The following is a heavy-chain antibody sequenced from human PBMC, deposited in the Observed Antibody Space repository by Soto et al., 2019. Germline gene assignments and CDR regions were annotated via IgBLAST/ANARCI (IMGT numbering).Heavy chain of an antibody. D-gene: IGHD2-21*02. Sequence: PGGSLRLSCAASGFTLSNYAMSWVRQAPGKGLEWVARVSSSGGSTFYADSVPGRFTISRDISKNTLYVQMQSRRAEDTAVYYCAKERERGDRYVCAIDIWGQGTMVTVSS. V-gene: IGHV3-23*01. CDR1: GFTLSNYA. CDR3: AKERERGDRYVCAIDI. CDR2: VSSSGGST. J-gene: IGHJ3*02.